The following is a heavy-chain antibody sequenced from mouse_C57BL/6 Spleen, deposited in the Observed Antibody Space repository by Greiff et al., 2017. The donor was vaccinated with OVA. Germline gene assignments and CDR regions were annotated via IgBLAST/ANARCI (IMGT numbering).Heavy chain of an antibody. CDR2: IDPSDSYT. V-gene: IGHV1-50*01. CDR1: GYTFTSYW. Sequence: QVQLQQPGAELVKPGASVKLSCKASGYTFTSYWMQWVKQRPGQGLEWIGEIDPSDSYTNYNQKFKGKATLTVDTSSSTAYMQLSSLTSEDSAVDYCARSAYGSSYDYWGQGTTLTVSS. J-gene: IGHJ2*01. CDR3: ARSAYGSSYDY. D-gene: IGHD1-1*01.